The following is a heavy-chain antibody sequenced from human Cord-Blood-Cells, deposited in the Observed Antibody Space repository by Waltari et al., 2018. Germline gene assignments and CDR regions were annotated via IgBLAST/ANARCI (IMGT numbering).Heavy chain of an antibody. V-gene: IGHV4-39*01. J-gene: IGHJ4*02. D-gene: IGHD6-6*01. CDR2: IYYSGST. CDR1: GGSISSSSYY. Sequence: QLQLQESGPGLVKPSETLSLTCTVPGGSISSSSYYWGWIRQPPGKGLEWIGSIYYSGSTYYNPSLKSRVTISVDTSKNQFSLKLSSVTAADTAVYYCVAARPAAVPFDYWGQGTLVTVSS. CDR3: VAARPAAVPFDY.